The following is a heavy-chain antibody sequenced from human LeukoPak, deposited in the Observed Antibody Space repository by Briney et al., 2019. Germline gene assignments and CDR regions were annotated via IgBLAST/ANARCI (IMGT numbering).Heavy chain of an antibody. J-gene: IGHJ6*02. D-gene: IGHD3-22*01. CDR1: GGTFSSYA. CDR3: ARDKTANTMIVVVKTPYGMDV. V-gene: IGHV3-30-3*01. Sequence: SCKASGGTFSSYAMHWVRQAPGKGLEWVAVISYDGSNKYYADSVKGRFTISRDNSKNTLYLQMNSLRAEDTAVYYCARDKTANTMIVVVKTPYGMDVWGQGTTVTVSS. CDR2: ISYDGSNK.